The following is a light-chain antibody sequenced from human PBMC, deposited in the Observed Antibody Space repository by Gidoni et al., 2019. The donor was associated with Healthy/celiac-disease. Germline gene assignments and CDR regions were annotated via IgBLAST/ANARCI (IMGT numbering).Light chain of an antibody. V-gene: IGKV2-28*01. Sequence: DIVMTQSPLSLPVTPGEPASISCRSSQSLLHSNGYNYLDWYLQKPGQSPQLLIYLGSNRASGVPDRFSGSGSGTDFTLKISRVEAEDVGVYYCMQALHTPFTFXQXTRLEIK. CDR2: LGS. CDR3: MQALHTPFT. CDR1: QSLLHSNGYNY. J-gene: IGKJ5*01.